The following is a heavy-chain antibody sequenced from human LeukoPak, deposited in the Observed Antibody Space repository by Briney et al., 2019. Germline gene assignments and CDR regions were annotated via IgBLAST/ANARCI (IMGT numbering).Heavy chain of an antibody. V-gene: IGHV3-30*04. J-gene: IGHJ4*02. Sequence: GGSLRLSCAASGFTFSSYAMHWVRQAPGKGLEWVAVILYDGSNKYYADSVKGRFTISRDNSKNTLYLQMNSLKTEDTAVYYCITPLPYSAQGGQGTLVTVSS. CDR3: ITPLPYSAQ. CDR1: GFTFSSYA. CDR2: ILYDGSNK. D-gene: IGHD2-21*01.